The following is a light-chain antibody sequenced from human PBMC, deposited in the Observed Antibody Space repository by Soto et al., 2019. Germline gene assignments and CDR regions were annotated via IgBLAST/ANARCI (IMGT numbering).Light chain of an antibody. CDR1: SSDVGGYNY. V-gene: IGLV2-11*01. CDR2: DVN. Sequence: QSVPTQPHSVSGSTGQSVAISCSGTSSDVGGYNYVSWYQQHPGKAPKLIIFDVNKRPSGVPDRFSGSKSGSTASLTISGLQAEDEADYYCCSYGGSFYVVGTGTKVTVL. J-gene: IGLJ1*01. CDR3: CSYGGSFYV.